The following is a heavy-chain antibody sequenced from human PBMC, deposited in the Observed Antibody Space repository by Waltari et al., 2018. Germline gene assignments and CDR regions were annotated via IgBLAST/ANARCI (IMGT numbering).Heavy chain of an antibody. CDR1: GFTFSVYG. Sequence: EVHLVESGGGLVKPGGSLRLSCVGSGFTFSVYGMIWVRQAPGKGLEWVSSISRDSNYIDYADSVKGRFTISRDNAKNSLYLQLNSLRAEDTAVYYCVRDPNYFDYWGQGVLVTVSS. CDR3: VRDPNYFDY. CDR2: ISRDSNYI. J-gene: IGHJ4*02. V-gene: IGHV3-21*06.